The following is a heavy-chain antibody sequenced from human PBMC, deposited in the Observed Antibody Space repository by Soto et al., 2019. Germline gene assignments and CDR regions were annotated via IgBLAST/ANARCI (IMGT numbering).Heavy chain of an antibody. CDR1: GCTFSSYA. CDR3: AREYYYDSSGYRALDY. CDR2: IIPIFGTA. Sequence: WAAVKVSCKASGCTFSSYAISWVRQAPGQGLEWMGGIIPIFGTANYAQKFQGRVTITADESTSTAYMELSSLRSEDTAVYYCAREYYYDSSGYRALDYWGQGTLVTVSS. V-gene: IGHV1-69*13. D-gene: IGHD3-22*01. J-gene: IGHJ4*02.